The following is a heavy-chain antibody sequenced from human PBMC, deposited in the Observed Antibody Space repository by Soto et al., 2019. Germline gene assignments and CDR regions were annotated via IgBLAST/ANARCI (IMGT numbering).Heavy chain of an antibody. CDR1: GYTFTSYA. Sequence: QVQLVQSGAEVKKPGASVKLSCKASGYTFTSYAINWVRQATGQGLEWLGGMNPNSGNTGYAQKVQGRVTMTRNTSISTAYMELSSLRSEDTAVYYCARALGYCSGGSCPRGNWFDPWGQGTLVTVSS. V-gene: IGHV1-8*01. CDR2: MNPNSGNT. CDR3: ARALGYCSGGSCPRGNWFDP. J-gene: IGHJ5*02. D-gene: IGHD2-15*01.